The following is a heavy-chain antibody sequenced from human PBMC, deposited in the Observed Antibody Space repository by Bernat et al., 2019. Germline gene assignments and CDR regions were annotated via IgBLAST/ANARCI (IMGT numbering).Heavy chain of an antibody. J-gene: IGHJ3*02. CDR2: ILYDGSNT. CDR3: ANGGYCNGGSCYFSAFDI. V-gene: IGHV3-30*02. D-gene: IGHD2-15*01. Sequence: QVQLVVSGGGVVQPGESLRLSCAASGFTFSSHGMHWVRQAPGKGLEWVAFILYDGSNTYYADFVKGRFTISRDNSKNTLYLQMNSLRAEDTALYYCANGGYCNGGSCYFSAFDIWGQGTMVTVSS. CDR1: GFTFSSHG.